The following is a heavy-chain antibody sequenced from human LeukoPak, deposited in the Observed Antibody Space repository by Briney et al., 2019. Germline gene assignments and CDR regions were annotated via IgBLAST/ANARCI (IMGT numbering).Heavy chain of an antibody. V-gene: IGHV3-15*01. Sequence: PGGSLRLSCAASGFTVSSKYMSWVRQAPGKGLEWVGRLKSKIDGGTIDYAAPVRGRFTISRDDSKNTLYLQINSLETEDTGVYYCTTGGWYGGDFWGQGTLVTVSS. CDR2: LKSKIDGGTI. D-gene: IGHD6-19*01. J-gene: IGHJ4*02. CDR1: GFTVSSKY. CDR3: TTGGWYGGDF.